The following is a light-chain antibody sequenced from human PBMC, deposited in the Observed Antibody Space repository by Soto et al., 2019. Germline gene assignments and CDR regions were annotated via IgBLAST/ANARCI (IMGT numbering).Light chain of an antibody. V-gene: IGLV2-14*01. CDR2: EVV. CDR1: SGDIGGYNS. CDR3: CSYAGRYFV. Sequence: QSALTQPASVSGSPGQSITISCTGTSGDIGGYNSVSWYQQHPGKAPKLLIYEVVKRPSGVSNRFSGSKSGNTASLTISGLQADDEADYYCCSYAGRYFVFGTGTKVTVL. J-gene: IGLJ1*01.